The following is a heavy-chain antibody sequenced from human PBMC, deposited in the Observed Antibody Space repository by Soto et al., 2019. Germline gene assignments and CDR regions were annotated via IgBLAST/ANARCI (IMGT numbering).Heavy chain of an antibody. CDR3: ASGAALEWSFDY. V-gene: IGHV1-69*06. CDR2: IIPIFGTA. Sequence: SVKVSCKVSGGTFSSYAISWVRQAPGQGLEWMGGIIPIFGTANYAQKFQGRVTITADKSTSTAYMELSSLRSEDTAVYYCASGAALEWSFDYWGQGTLVTVSS. J-gene: IGHJ4*02. CDR1: GGTFSSYA. D-gene: IGHD3-3*01.